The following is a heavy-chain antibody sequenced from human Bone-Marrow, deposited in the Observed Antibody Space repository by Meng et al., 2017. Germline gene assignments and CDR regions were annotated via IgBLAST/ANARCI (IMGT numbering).Heavy chain of an antibody. V-gene: IGHV3-30*04. D-gene: IGHD2-2*01. Sequence: GESLKISCAASGFTFSSYAMHWVRQAPGKGLEWVAVISYDGSNKYYADSVKGRFTISRDNSKNTLYLQMNSLRAEDTAVYYCAREANSDIVVVTAAPPLEHWGQGTLVTVSS. CDR3: AREANSDIVVVTAAPPLEH. CDR2: ISYDGSNK. CDR1: GFTFSSYA. J-gene: IGHJ4*02.